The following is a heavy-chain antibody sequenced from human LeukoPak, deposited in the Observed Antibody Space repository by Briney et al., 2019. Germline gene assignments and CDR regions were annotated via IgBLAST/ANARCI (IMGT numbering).Heavy chain of an antibody. CDR1: GFRFSSYE. V-gene: IGHV3-48*03. CDR3: VRGDRYFFDY. Sequence: EGSLRLSCAASGFRFSSYEMNWVRQAPGRGLEWVSYIGNTGRTIYYVDSVKGRSTVSRDNAKNSLYLQMNSLRAEDTAIYYSVRGDRYFFDYWGQGTLVTVSS. D-gene: IGHD1-14*01. J-gene: IGHJ4*02. CDR2: IGNTGRTI.